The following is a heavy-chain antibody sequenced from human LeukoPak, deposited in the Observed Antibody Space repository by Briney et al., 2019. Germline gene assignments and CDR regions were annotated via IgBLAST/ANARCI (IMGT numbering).Heavy chain of an antibody. V-gene: IGHV1-46*01. J-gene: IGHJ6*02. CDR2: ISPSGGST. CDR1: GYTFTNYY. D-gene: IGHD5-12*01. Sequence: ASVKVSCKASGYTFTNYYMHWVRQAPGQGLEWMGIISPSGGSTSYAQKFQGRVTMTRDTSTSTVYMELSSLRSEDTAVYYCARPSGYQPSYYYYGMDVWGQGTTVTVSS. CDR3: ARPSGYQPSYYYYGMDV.